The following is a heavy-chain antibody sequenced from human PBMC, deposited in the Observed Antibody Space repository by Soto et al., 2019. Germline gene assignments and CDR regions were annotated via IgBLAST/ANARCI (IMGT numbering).Heavy chain of an antibody. Sequence: PGGSLRLSCAASGFTFSSYGMHWARLAPGKGLEWISYISGSSNTVYQADSVKGRFTISRDNAKNSLYLQMNSLRDEDTAVYYCVRTAEHTFDHWGQGTLVTVSS. CDR2: ISGSSNTV. CDR1: GFTFSSYG. J-gene: IGHJ4*02. CDR3: VRTAEHTFDH. V-gene: IGHV3-48*02.